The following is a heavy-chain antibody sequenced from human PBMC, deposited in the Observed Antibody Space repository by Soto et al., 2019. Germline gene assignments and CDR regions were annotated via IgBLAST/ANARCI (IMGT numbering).Heavy chain of an antibody. Sequence: NPSETLSLTCTVSGGSISSYYWSWIRQPPGKGLEWIGYIYYSGSTNYNPSLKSRVTISVDTSKNQFSLKLNSVTAADTAVYYCARLSTYPLFDPWGQGTLVTVSS. CDR2: IYYSGST. CDR1: GGSISSYY. V-gene: IGHV4-59*08. J-gene: IGHJ5*02. CDR3: ARLSTYPLFDP.